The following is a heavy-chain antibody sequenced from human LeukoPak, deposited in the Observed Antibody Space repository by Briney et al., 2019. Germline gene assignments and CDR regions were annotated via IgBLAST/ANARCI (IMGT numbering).Heavy chain of an antibody. CDR2: ISWNSLNI. V-gene: IGHV3-9*01. Sequence: GGSLRLSCEVSGFSFGDYAMYWVRQTPGKGLEWVSGISWNSLNIAYADSVKGRFTISRDNAKNSLYLQMNSLRAEDTAVYYCVRIQLWYFDYWGQGTLVTVSS. J-gene: IGHJ4*02. CDR3: VRIQLWYFDY. CDR1: GFSFGDYA. D-gene: IGHD5-18*01.